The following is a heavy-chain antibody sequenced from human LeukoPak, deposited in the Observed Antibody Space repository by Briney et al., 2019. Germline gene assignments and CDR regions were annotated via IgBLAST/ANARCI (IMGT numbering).Heavy chain of an antibody. J-gene: IGHJ4*02. V-gene: IGHV1-18*01. Sequence: GPVKVSCQASGYTFTSYAMNWVRQAPGQGLEWMGWISTYSGNTNYAQKLQGRITMTTETSTSTAYMELRSLRSDDTAVYYCARGGSRVVTYGNFDYWGQGTLVTVSS. CDR2: ISTYSGNT. D-gene: IGHD2-21*02. CDR3: ARGGSRVVTYGNFDY. CDR1: GYTFTSYA.